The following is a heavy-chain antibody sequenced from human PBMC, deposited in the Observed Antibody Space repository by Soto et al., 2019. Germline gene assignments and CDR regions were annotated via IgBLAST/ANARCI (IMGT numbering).Heavy chain of an antibody. D-gene: IGHD4-17*01. J-gene: IGHJ4*02. V-gene: IGHV3-30*03. Sequence: QVQLVESGGGVVQPGRSLRPSCAASGFTFSSYGMHWVRQAPGKGLEWVAVISYDGSNKYYADSVKGRFTISRDNSKNTLYLQMNSLRAEDTAVYYCATSTVPDYWGQGTLVTVSS. CDR1: GFTFSSYG. CDR3: ATSTVPDY. CDR2: ISYDGSNK.